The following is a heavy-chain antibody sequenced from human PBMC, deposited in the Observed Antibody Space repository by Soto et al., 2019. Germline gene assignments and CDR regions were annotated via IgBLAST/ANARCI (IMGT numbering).Heavy chain of an antibody. CDR1: GGTFSSYA. J-gene: IGHJ5*02. Sequence: ASVMVSCKASGGTFSSYAISWVRQAPGQGLEWMGGIIPIFGTANYAQKFQGRVTITADESTSTAYMELSSLRSEDTAVYYCARGPFVERERFLEWAPSEVAKWFDPWGQGTLVTVSS. V-gene: IGHV1-69*13. CDR3: ARGPFVERERFLEWAPSEVAKWFDP. CDR2: IIPIFGTA. D-gene: IGHD3-3*01.